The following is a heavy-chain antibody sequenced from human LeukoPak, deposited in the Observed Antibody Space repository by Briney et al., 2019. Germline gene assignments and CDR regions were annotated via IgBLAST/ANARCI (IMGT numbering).Heavy chain of an antibody. CDR3: ARQASGSSRLAYFDY. CDR2: IYYSGST. Sequence: SETLSLTCTVSDGSISSSSYYWGWIRQPPGKGLEWIGSIYYSGSTSYNPSLKSRVTISVDTSKKQFSLKLSSVTAADTAVYYCARQASGSSRLAYFDYWGQGTLVTVSS. V-gene: IGHV4-39*01. J-gene: IGHJ4*02. D-gene: IGHD6-13*01. CDR1: DGSISSSSYY.